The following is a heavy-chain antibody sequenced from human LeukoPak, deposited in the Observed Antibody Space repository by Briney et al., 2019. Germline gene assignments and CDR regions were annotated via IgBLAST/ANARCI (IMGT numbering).Heavy chain of an antibody. Sequence: GGSLRLSCTDSGFSFTNYGMNWVRQAPGKGPEWVSYISSSSATIQYADSLNGRFTVSRDGAKNSLYLQIDGLRAEDTAVYYCARVSFTSARSFDYWGPGTLVTVSS. V-gene: IGHV3-48*04. CDR1: GFSFTNYG. CDR3: ARVSFTSARSFDY. CDR2: ISSSSATI. J-gene: IGHJ4*02. D-gene: IGHD2-2*01.